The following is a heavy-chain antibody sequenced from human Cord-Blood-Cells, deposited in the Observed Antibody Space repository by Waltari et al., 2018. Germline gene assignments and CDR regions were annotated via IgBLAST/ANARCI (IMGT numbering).Heavy chain of an antibody. J-gene: IGHJ4*02. CDR1: GGTFSSYA. Sequence: QVQLVQSGAEVKKPGSSVKVSCKASGGTFSSYAISWVGQAPGQGLEWLGRIIPILGIANYAQEFQGRVTITADKSTSTAYMELSSLRSEDTAVYYCARGDYEATYYFDYWGQGTLVTVSS. V-gene: IGHV1-69*09. D-gene: IGHD3-22*01. CDR3: ARGDYEATYYFDY. CDR2: IIPILGIA.